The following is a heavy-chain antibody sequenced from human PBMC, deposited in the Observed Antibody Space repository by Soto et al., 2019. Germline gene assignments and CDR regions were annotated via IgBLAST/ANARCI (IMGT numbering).Heavy chain of an antibody. D-gene: IGHD1-26*01. V-gene: IGHV4-34*01. CDR3: ARGLFLGVGYYCGMDV. J-gene: IGHJ6*02. Sequence: PSESLSLTCTVYGGSISNSYWSWIRQPPGKGLEWIGEINQRGSTNNNTSRKSRVTISVDTSKNQFSLKLSSVTAADTAVYYCARGLFLGVGYYCGMDVWGQGTTVPVSS. CDR1: GGSISNSY. CDR2: INQRGST.